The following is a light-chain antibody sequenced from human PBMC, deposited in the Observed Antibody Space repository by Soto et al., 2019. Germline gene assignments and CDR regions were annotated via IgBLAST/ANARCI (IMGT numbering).Light chain of an antibody. J-gene: IGKJ1*01. CDR1: QSVSSSY. CDR3: QQYDSSPQP. CDR2: GAS. Sequence: EIVLTQSPGTLSLSPGERATLSCRASQSVSSSYLAWYQQKPGQAPRLLIYGASRRATGIPDRFSGSGSGTDFTLTISRLEPEDFAVYYCQQYDSSPQPFGQGTKVEIK. V-gene: IGKV3-20*01.